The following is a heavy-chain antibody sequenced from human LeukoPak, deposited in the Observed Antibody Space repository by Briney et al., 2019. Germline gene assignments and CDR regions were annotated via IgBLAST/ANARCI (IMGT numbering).Heavy chain of an antibody. D-gene: IGHD2-15*01. CDR3: ASLRTGYCSGGTCYSNWFDP. J-gene: IGHJ5*02. V-gene: IGHV4-59*08. CDR1: GGSISSYY. Sequence: SETLSLTCTVSGGSISSYYWSWIRQPPGKGLEWIGYIYYSGSTKYNPSLKSRVTISVDTSKNQFSLKLNSVTAADTAVYYCASLRTGYCSGGTCYSNWFDPWGQGTLVTVSS. CDR2: IYYSGST.